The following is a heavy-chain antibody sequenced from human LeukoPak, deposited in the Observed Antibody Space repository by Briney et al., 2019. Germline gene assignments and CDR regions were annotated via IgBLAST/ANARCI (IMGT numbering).Heavy chain of an antibody. J-gene: IGHJ5*02. V-gene: IGHV3-7*01. CDR1: GFTFSSYW. CDR2: IKQDGSEK. CDR3: ARSVVPAAIGWFDP. Sequence: GGSLRLSCAASGFTFSSYWMSWVRHAPGKWLEWVANIKQDGSEKYYVDSVKGRFTISRDNAKNSLYLQMNSLRAEDTAVYYCARSVVPAAIGWFDPWGQGTLVTVSS. D-gene: IGHD2-2*01.